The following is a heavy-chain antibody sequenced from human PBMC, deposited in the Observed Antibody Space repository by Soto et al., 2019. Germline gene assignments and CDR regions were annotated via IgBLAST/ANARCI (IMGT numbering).Heavy chain of an antibody. D-gene: IGHD2-8*01. V-gene: IGHV1-2*04. CDR3: ARGDSTDCSNGVCSFFYNHDMDV. CDR2: INPKSGGT. Sequence: SVKASCKASGYSFTDYHIHWVRQAPGQGLEWLGRINPKSGGTSTAQKFQGWVTMTTDTSISTASMELTRLTSDDTAIYYCARGDSTDCSNGVCSFFYNHDMDVWGQGTTVTVSS. CDR1: GYSFTDYH. J-gene: IGHJ6*02.